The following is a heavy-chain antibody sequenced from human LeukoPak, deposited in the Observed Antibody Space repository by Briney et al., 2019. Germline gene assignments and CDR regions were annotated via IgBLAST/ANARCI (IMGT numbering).Heavy chain of an antibody. D-gene: IGHD3-10*02. CDR3: AELGITMIGGV. CDR1: GFTFSNYW. V-gene: IGHV3-7*01. CDR2: IKLDGSEK. Sequence: SGGSLRLSCAASGFTFSNYWMSWVRQAPGKGLEWVANIKLDGSEKYYVDSVKGRFTISRDNAENSLYLQMNSLRAEDTAVYYCAELGITMIGGVWGKGTTVTISS. J-gene: IGHJ6*04.